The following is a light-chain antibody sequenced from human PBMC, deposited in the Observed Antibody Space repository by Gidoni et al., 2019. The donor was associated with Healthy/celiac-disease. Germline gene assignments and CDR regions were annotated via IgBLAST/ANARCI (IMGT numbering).Light chain of an antibody. J-gene: IGLJ1*01. CDR1: SSTVGRYNL. CDR2: EGS. CDR3: CSYAGSSTPEV. V-gene: IGLV2-23*01. Sequence: QSALTQPASVSGSPGQSITISCTGTSSTVGRYNLVSRYQQHPGKAPKLMIYEGSKRPSGVSNRFSGSKSGNTASLTISGLQAEDEADYYCCSYAGSSTPEVFGTGTKVTVL.